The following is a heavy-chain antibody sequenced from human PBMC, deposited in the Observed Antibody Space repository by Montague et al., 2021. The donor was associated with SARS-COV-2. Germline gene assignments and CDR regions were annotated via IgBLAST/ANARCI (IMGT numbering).Heavy chain of an antibody. J-gene: IGHJ4*02. CDR2: FSLDTDRI. D-gene: IGHD6-13*01. CDR1: GFNFESYA. Sequence: SLRLSCAVSGFNFESYAMHWVRQAPGKGLEWVAGFSLDTDRIDYADSVKGRFTISRDNAKNSIFLQMNDLRAEDSAIYYCAKDDDYTSSCHYWGQGTLVTVSS. CDR3: AKDDDYTSSCHY. V-gene: IGHV3-9*01.